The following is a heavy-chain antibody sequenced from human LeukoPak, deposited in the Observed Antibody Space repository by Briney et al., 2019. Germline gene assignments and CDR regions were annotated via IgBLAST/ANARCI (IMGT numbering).Heavy chain of an antibody. V-gene: IGHV4-30-4*08. J-gene: IGHJ1*01. Sequence: PSQTLSLTCTVSGGSISSGDYYWSWIRQPPGKGLEWIGYIYYSGSTYYNPSLKSRVTISVDTSKNQFSLKLSSVTAADTAVYYCARAYGDSGHFQHWSQGTLVTVSS. CDR2: IYYSGST. D-gene: IGHD4-17*01. CDR1: GGSISSGDYY. CDR3: ARAYGDSGHFQH.